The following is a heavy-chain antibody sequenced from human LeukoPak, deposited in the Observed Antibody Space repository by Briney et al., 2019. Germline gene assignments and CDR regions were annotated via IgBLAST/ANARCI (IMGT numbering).Heavy chain of an antibody. CDR2: ISWDGSKT. J-gene: IGHJ4*02. CDR3: VKGQTSSWYYLDY. Sequence: PGGSLRLSCAASGFSFGAYAMHWVRQAPGKGLEWVSVISWDGSKTPYADSVKGRFTVSRDNNRNSLYLQMISLRLEDTALYYCVKGQTSSWYYLDYWGQGTLVTVSS. CDR1: GFSFGAYA. D-gene: IGHD6-13*01. V-gene: IGHV3-43D*03.